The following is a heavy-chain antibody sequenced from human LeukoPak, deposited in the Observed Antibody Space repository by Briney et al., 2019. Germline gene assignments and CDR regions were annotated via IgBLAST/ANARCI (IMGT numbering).Heavy chain of an antibody. J-gene: IGHJ3*02. CDR2: INHSGST. CDR3: ASPRPIEGPFDI. D-gene: IGHD1-26*01. Sequence: SETLSLTCAVYGGSFSGYYWSWIRQPPGKGLEWIGEINHSGSTNYNPSLKSRVTISVDTSKNQFSLMLSSVTAADTAVYYCASPRPIEGPFDIWGQGTMVTVSS. V-gene: IGHV4-34*01. CDR1: GGSFSGYY.